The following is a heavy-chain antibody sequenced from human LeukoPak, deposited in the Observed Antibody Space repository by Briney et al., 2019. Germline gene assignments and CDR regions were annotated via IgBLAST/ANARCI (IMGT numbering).Heavy chain of an antibody. J-gene: IGHJ5*02. D-gene: IGHD5-12*01. Sequence: NAGGSLRLSCAASGFTFSSYSMNWVRQAPGKGLEWVSSISSSSSYIYYADSVKGRFTISGDNAKNSLYLQMNSLRAEDTAVYYCARSGDGGYRGDWFDPWGQGTLVTVSS. CDR3: ARSGDGGYRGDWFDP. V-gene: IGHV3-21*01. CDR2: ISSSSSYI. CDR1: GFTFSSYS.